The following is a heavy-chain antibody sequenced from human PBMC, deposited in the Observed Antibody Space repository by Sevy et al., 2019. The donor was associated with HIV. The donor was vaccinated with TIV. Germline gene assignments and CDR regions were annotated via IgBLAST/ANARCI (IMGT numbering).Heavy chain of an antibody. CDR2: INPNSGGT. CDR1: GYTFTGYY. CDR3: ASFYDFWSGYYSDYGMDV. J-gene: IGHJ6*02. V-gene: IGHV1-2*06. Sequence: ASVKVSRKASGYTFTGYYMHWVRQAPGQGLEWMGRINPNSGGTNYAQKFQGRVTMTRDTSISTAYMELSRLRSDDTAVYYCASFYDFWSGYYSDYGMDVWGQGTTVTVSS. D-gene: IGHD3-3*01.